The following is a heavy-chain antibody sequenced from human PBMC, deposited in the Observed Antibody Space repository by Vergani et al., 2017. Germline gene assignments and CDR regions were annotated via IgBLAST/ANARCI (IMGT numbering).Heavy chain of an antibody. CDR3: AKAPNVYYGMDV. D-gene: IGHD2-8*01. CDR1: GFTFSSYG. J-gene: IGHJ6*02. CDR2: ISYDGSNK. V-gene: IGHV3-30*18. Sequence: QVQLVESGGGVVQPGRSLRLSCAASGFTFSSYGMHWVRHAPGKGLEWVAVISYDGSNKYYADSVKGRFTISRDNSKNTLYLQMNSLRAEDTAVYYCAKAPNVYYGMDVWGQGTTVTVSS.